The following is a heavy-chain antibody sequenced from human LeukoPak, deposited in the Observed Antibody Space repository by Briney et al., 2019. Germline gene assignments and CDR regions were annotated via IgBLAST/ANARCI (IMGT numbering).Heavy chain of an antibody. Sequence: GGSLRLSCAASGFTFSSYSMNWVRQAPGKGLEWVSSISSSSSYIYYADSVKGRFTISRDNAKNSLYLQMNSLRAEDTAVYYCARDTSHILTGYYPDAFDIWGQGTMVTVSS. D-gene: IGHD3-9*01. CDR2: ISSSSSYI. CDR3: ARDTSHILTGYYPDAFDI. J-gene: IGHJ3*02. CDR1: GFTFSSYS. V-gene: IGHV3-21*01.